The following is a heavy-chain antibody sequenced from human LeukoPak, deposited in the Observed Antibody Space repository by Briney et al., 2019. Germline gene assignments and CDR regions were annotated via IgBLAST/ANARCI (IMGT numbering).Heavy chain of an antibody. Sequence: PGRSLRLSCAASGFTFSSYAMHWVRQAPGKGLEWVAVISYDGSNKYYADSVKGRFTISRDNSKNTLYLQMNSLRAEDTAVYYCARGSYGDYGGARGMDVWGQGTTVTVSS. V-gene: IGHV3-30-3*01. CDR3: ARGSYGDYGGARGMDV. D-gene: IGHD4-17*01. J-gene: IGHJ6*02. CDR2: ISYDGSNK. CDR1: GFTFSSYA.